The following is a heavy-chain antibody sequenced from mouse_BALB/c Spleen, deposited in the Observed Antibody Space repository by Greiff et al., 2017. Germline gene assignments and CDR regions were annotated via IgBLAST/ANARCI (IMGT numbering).Heavy chain of an antibody. CDR3: ARDGLISTARLDY. CDR2: IDPANGNT. Sequence: VQLQQSGAELVKPGASVKLSCTASGFNIKDTYMHWVKQRPEQGLEWIGRIDPANGNTKYDPKFQGKATITADTSSNTAYLQLSSLTSEDTAVYYGARDGLISTARLDYWGQGTTLTVSS. V-gene: IGHV14-3*02. CDR1: GFNIKDTY. D-gene: IGHD1-2*01. J-gene: IGHJ2*01.